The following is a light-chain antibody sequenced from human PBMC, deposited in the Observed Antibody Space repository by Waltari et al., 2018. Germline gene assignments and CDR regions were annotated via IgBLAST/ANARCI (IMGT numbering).Light chain of an antibody. V-gene: IGLV3-19*01. CDR2: GKN. CDR1: SLRSYY. Sequence: SSALPQDPAVSVALGQTVRITCQGESLRSYYASWYQQKPGQAPVLVTYGKNTRPSGVPDRLSVPSSETKLSLPVTGAQAEDEAAYYFNSRDSSGNHLGVVFGGGTKLTGL. J-gene: IGLJ2*01. CDR3: NSRDSSGNHLGVV.